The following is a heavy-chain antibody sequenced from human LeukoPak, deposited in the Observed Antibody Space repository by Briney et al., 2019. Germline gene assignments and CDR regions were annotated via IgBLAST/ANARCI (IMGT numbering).Heavy chain of an antibody. CDR1: GYTFTNYG. Sequence: ASVKVSCKASGYTFTNYGISLVRQAPGQGLEWMGWISTNSDIRTYAQKLQGRFTMTTDTANTTTYMELNNLTFDDTAVYFCSRGWGAMDNCFDPRGQGTPVTVSS. J-gene: IGHJ5*02. CDR2: ISTNSDIR. CDR3: SRGWGAMDNCFDP. V-gene: IGHV1-18*01. D-gene: IGHD2-2*03.